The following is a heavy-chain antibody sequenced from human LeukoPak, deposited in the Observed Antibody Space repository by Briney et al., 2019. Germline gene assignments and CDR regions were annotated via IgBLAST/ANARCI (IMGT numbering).Heavy chain of an antibody. CDR2: INHSGST. J-gene: IGHJ3*02. V-gene: IGHV4-34*01. CDR3: ARDLSVYYDSSGYYSAAFDI. Sequence: SETLSPTCAVYGGSFSGYYWSWIRQPPGKGLEWIGEINHSGSTNYNPSLKSRVTMSVDTSKNQFSLKLSSVTAADTAVYYCARDLSVYYDSSGYYSAAFDIWGQGTMVTVSS. D-gene: IGHD3-22*01. CDR1: GGSFSGYY.